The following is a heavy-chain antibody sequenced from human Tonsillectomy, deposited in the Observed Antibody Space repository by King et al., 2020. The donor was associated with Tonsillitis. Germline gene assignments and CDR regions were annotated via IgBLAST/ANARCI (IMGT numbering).Heavy chain of an antibody. J-gene: IGHJ3*02. CDR2: IYHSGST. Sequence: VQLQESGPGLVKPSGTLSLTCAVSGGSISSSNWWSWVRQPPGKGLEWIGEIYHSGSTNYNPSLKSRCTISVDKSKNQFSLKLSSVTAADTAVYYCARDRRRDIVLLVSKKWGWNAFEIWGQGTMVTVSS. V-gene: IGHV4-4*02. CDR3: ARDRRRDIVLLVSKKWGWNAFEI. CDR1: GGSISSSNW. D-gene: IGHD2-8*01.